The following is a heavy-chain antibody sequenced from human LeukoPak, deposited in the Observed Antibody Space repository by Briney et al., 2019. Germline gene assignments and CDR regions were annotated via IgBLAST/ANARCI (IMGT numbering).Heavy chain of an antibody. Sequence: SETLSLTCTVSGGSISSYYWGWIRQPPGKGLEWIGSIYYSGSTYYNPSLKSRVTISVDTSKNQFSLKLSSVTAADTAVYYCAREGSIAQARRGYWGQGTLVTVSS. CDR2: IYYSGST. CDR3: AREGSIAQARRGY. J-gene: IGHJ4*02. D-gene: IGHD6-6*01. CDR1: GGSISSYY. V-gene: IGHV4-39*07.